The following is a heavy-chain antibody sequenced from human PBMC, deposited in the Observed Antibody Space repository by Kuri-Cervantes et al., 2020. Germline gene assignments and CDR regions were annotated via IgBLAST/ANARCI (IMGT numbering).Heavy chain of an antibody. J-gene: IGHJ5*02. CDR1: GYTFTSYD. D-gene: IGHD3-10*01. V-gene: IGHV1-2*02. CDR2: INPNSGGT. Sequence: ASVKVSCKASGYTFTSYDINWVRQATGQGLEWMGWINPNSGGTNYAQKFQGRVTMTRGTSISTAYMELSRLRSDDTAVYYCARDGGIWFGVGSFGFDPWGQGTLVTVSS. CDR3: ARDGGIWFGVGSFGFDP.